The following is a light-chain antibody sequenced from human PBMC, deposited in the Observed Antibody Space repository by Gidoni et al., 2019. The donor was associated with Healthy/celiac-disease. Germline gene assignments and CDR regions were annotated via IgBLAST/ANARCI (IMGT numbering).Light chain of an antibody. CDR1: QSISSY. J-gene: IGKJ1*01. Sequence: DIKMTQYPSSLSASVGDRVTIPCRASQSISSYLNWYQQKPGKAPKLLIYAASSLQSGVPSRFSGSGSGTDFTLTISSLQPEDFATYYCQQSYSTPWTFGQGTKVEIK. CDR2: AAS. CDR3: QQSYSTPWT. V-gene: IGKV1-39*01.